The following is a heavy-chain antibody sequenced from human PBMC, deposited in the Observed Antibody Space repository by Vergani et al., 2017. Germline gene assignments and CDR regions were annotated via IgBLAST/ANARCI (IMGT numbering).Heavy chain of an antibody. CDR3: ARDLSSYSSGEG. Sequence: EVQLVESGGGLVKPGGSLRLSCAASGFTFSRYSMNWVRQAPGKGLEWVSSISSSSSYIYYADSVKGRFTISRDNAKNSLYLQMNSLRAEDTAVYYCARDLSSYSSGEGWGQGTLVTVSS. J-gene: IGHJ4*02. D-gene: IGHD6-19*01. CDR1: GFTFSRYS. CDR2: ISSSSSYI. V-gene: IGHV3-21*01.